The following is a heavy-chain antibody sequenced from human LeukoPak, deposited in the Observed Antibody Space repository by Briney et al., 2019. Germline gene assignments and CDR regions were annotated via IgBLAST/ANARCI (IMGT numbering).Heavy chain of an antibody. V-gene: IGHV3-30*03. CDR2: ISYDGSNK. D-gene: IGHD4-17*01. CDR3: AREPVYGDYEVDY. CDR1: GFTFSSYG. Sequence: GGSLRLSCAASGFTFSSYGMHWVRQAPGKGLEWVAVISYDGSNKYYADSVKGRFTISRDNSKNTLYQQMNSLRAEDTAVYYCAREPVYGDYEVDYWGQGTLVTVSS. J-gene: IGHJ4*02.